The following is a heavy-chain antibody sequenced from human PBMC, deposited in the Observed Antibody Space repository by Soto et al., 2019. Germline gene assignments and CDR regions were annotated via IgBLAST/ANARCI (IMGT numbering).Heavy chain of an antibody. J-gene: IGHJ5*02. CDR1: GYTFTSYD. D-gene: IGHD6-6*01. V-gene: IGHV1-8*01. CDR2: TNPNSGNT. CDR3: ARSYSSSSNWFDP. Sequence: ASVKVSCKASGYTFTSYDINWVRQATGQGLEWMGWTNPNSGNTGYAQKFQGRVTMTRNTSISTAYMELSSLRSEDTAVYYCARSYSSSSNWFDPWGQGTLVTVSS.